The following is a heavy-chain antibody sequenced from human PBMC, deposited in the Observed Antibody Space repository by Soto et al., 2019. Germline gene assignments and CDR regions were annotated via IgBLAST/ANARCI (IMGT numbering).Heavy chain of an antibody. J-gene: IGHJ6*02. CDR3: ARDSVDIGSYYYYYGMDV. Sequence: QVQLVESGGGVVQPGRSLRLSCAASGFTFSSYAMHWVRQAPGKGLEWVAVISYDGSNKYYADSVKGRFTISRDNSENTLYLQMNSLRAEDTAVYYCARDSVDIGSYYYYYGMDVWGQGTKVTVSS. V-gene: IGHV3-30-3*01. CDR1: GFTFSSYA. CDR2: ISYDGSNK. D-gene: IGHD2-2*03.